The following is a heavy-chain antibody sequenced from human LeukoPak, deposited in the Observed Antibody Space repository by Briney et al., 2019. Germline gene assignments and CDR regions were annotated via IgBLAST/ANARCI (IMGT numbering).Heavy chain of an antibody. J-gene: IGHJ4*02. CDR2: IIVFFGTA. V-gene: IGHV1-69*06. CDR3: ARDRSPTTAGTLDS. Sequence: GASVKVSCKASGGSFGSDGVAWVRQAPGRGLEWMGRIIVFFGTAKYAQKFQGRVTITADTSTNTAYMELSHLRFEDTAVYFCARDRSPTTAGTLDSWGQGTLVTVSS. D-gene: IGHD5-12*01. CDR1: GGSFGSDG.